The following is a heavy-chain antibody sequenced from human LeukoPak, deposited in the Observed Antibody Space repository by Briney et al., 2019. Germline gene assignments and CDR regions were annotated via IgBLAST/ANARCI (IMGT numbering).Heavy chain of an antibody. J-gene: IGHJ6*03. V-gene: IGHV4-39*07. CDR1: GDTISSTTYC. Sequence: PSETLSLTCNVSGDTISSTTYCWVWIRQPPGKGLEWIGSIYSSGTTYYNASVKGRVTILVDTSKNQFSLKLSSVTAADTAVYYCAVLIGYCSGGSCSHGYYYMDVWGKGTTVTVSS. CDR3: AVLIGYCSGGSCSHGYYYMDV. D-gene: IGHD2-15*01. CDR2: IYSSGTT.